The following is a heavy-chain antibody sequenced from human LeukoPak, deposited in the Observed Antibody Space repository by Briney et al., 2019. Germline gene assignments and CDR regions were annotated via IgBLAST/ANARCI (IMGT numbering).Heavy chain of an antibody. CDR1: GFTVSATY. V-gene: IGHV3-53*01. CDR2: IYTGGNT. Sequence: GGSLTLSCAPSGFTVSATYMKGVRQAPGKGLEWVSIIYTGGNTYYADSVKGRFTISRDISKNTLYLQMNSLRAEDTAVYYCARGTVTAPDYWGQGTLVTVSS. D-gene: IGHD4-17*01. CDR3: ARGTVTAPDY. J-gene: IGHJ4*02.